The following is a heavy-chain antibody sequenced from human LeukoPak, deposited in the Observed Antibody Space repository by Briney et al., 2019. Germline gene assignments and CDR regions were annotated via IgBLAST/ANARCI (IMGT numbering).Heavy chain of an antibody. CDR3: ARVTTSVYYYYYMDV. CDR1: GGSISSSSYY. D-gene: IGHD4-17*01. V-gene: IGHV4-39*01. CDR2: IYYSGIT. Sequence: SETLSLTCTVSGGSISSSSYYWGWIRQPPGKGLEWIGSIYYSGITYYNPSLKSRITISVDTSKNQFSLKLSSVTAADTAVYYCARVTTSVYYYYYMDVWGKGTTVTVSS. J-gene: IGHJ6*03.